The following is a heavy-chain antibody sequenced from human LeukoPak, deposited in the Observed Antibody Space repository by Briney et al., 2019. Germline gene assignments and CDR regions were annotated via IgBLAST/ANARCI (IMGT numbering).Heavy chain of an antibody. J-gene: IGHJ3*02. CDR3: ARNEVVPAAFAAFDI. CDR1: GGTFTSYG. V-gene: IGHV1-18*01. D-gene: IGHD2-2*01. Sequence: ASVKVSCKASGGTFTSYGISWVRQAPGQGLEWMGWISAYNGNTNYAQKLQGRVTMTTDTSTSTAYMELRSLRSDDTAVYYCARNEVVPAAFAAFDIWGQGTMVTVSS. CDR2: ISAYNGNT.